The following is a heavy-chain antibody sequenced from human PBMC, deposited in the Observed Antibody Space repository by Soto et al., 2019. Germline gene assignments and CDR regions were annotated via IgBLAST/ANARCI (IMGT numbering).Heavy chain of an antibody. CDR3: ARSLSSGWYAAFDI. CDR1: GFTFSSYA. J-gene: IGHJ3*02. D-gene: IGHD6-19*01. Sequence: VRLSCAASGFTFSSYAMHWVRQAPGKGLEWVAVISYDGSNKYYADSVKGRFTISRDNSKNTLYLQMNSLRAEDTAVYYCARSLSSGWYAAFDIWGQGTMVTVSS. CDR2: ISYDGSNK. V-gene: IGHV3-30-3*01.